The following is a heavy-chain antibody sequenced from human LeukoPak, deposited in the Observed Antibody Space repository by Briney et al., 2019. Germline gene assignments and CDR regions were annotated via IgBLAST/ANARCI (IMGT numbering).Heavy chain of an antibody. Sequence: GGSLRLSCAASGFTFTNYWMSWVRQTPGEAPEWVANIKQDGSEMYYLDSVKGRFTISRDNAKNSLYLQMNSLRGDDTAIYHCARDKVTGASYFDYWGQGTLVTVSS. CDR3: ARDKVTGASYFDY. J-gene: IGHJ4*02. V-gene: IGHV3-7*01. CDR2: IKQDGSEM. D-gene: IGHD7-27*01. CDR1: GFTFTNYW.